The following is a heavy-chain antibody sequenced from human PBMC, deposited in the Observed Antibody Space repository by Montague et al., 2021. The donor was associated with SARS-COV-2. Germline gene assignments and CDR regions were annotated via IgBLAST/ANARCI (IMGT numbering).Heavy chain of an antibody. V-gene: IGHV4-39*07. CDR1: GGSISSSNYY. Sequence: SETLSLTCTVSGGSISSSNYYWGWSRQPPGKGLEWMGSNYYSGSTYYNPPLKSRVTISVDTSKNQFSLELSSVTAADTAVYYCAREGGWLTRGSYYFDYWGQGTLVTVSS. J-gene: IGHJ4*02. CDR2: NYYSGST. CDR3: AREGGWLTRGSYYFDY. D-gene: IGHD3-22*01.